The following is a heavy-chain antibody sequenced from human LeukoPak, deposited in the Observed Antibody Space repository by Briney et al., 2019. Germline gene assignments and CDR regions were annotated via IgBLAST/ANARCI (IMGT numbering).Heavy chain of an antibody. J-gene: IGHJ3*01. Sequence: SETLSLTCTVSGGSISGYYWSWLRQPPGKGLEWIGYIDYSGNTNYNPSLKSRATISVDTSNNHFSLKLSCVTAADTAVYYCTRASAYGSGGYYLHAFDVSGEGRVVTASS. CDR3: TRASAYGSGGYYLHAFDV. D-gene: IGHD3-22*01. CDR1: GGSISGYY. V-gene: IGHV4-59*01. CDR2: IDYSGNT.